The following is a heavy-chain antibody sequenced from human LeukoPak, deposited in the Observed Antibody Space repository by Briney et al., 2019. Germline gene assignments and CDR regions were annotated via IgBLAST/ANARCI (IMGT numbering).Heavy chain of an antibody. CDR1: GGTFNSYA. J-gene: IGHJ5*02. V-gene: IGHV1-69*13. Sequence: SVKVSCKASGGTFNSYAISWVRQAPGQGLEWMGGIIPIFGTANYAQKLQGRVTITADESTSTAYMELSSLRSEDTAVYYCATLVVPAAMWGETITYNWFDPWGQGTLVTVSS. CDR3: ATLVVPAAMWGETITYNWFDP. D-gene: IGHD2-2*01. CDR2: IIPIFGTA.